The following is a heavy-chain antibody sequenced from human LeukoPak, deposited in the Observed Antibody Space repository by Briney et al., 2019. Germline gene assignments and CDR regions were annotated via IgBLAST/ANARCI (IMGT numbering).Heavy chain of an antibody. V-gene: IGHV3-33*01. CDR1: GFTFSIYG. Sequence: GRSLRLSCAASGFTFSIYGMHWVRQAPGKGLEWVAVIWYDGSNKYYADSVKGRFTISRDNSKNTLYLQMNSLRAEDTAVYYCARISKEATNDYWGQGTLVTVSS. CDR3: ARISKEATNDY. J-gene: IGHJ4*02. D-gene: IGHD5-12*01. CDR2: IWYDGSNK.